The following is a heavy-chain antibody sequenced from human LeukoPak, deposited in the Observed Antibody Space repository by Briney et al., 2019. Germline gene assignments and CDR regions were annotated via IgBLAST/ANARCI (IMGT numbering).Heavy chain of an antibody. D-gene: IGHD2-15*01. CDR3: ARVTLSEIVVFDI. J-gene: IGHJ3*02. Sequence: VASVTVSCKASGYTFTSYAITWVRQAPGQGLEWMGWISSYNGNTNYAQKLQGRVTMTTETSTSTAYMELRSLRSDDTAVYYCARVTLSEIVVFDIWGQGTMVTVSS. CDR1: GYTFTSYA. CDR2: ISSYNGNT. V-gene: IGHV1-18*01.